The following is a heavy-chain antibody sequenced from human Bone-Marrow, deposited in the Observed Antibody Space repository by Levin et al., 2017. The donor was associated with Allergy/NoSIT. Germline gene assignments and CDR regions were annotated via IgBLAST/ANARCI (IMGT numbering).Heavy chain of an antibody. CDR1: GFTFRSYA. D-gene: IGHD1-1*01. CDR2: ITGTGGST. CDR3: AREYVWNDC. V-gene: IGHV3-23*01. J-gene: IGHJ4*02. Sequence: GGSLRLSCAASGFTFRSYAMSWVRQAPGKGLEWVSAITGTGGSTYYADSVKGRFAISRDNSKNTLYLQMNSLRAEDTAVYYCAREYVWNDCWGQGTLVTVSS.